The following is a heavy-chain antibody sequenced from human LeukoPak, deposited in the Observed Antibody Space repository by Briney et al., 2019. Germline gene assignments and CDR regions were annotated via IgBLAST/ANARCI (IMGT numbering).Heavy chain of an antibody. V-gene: IGHV3-33*01. Sequence: PGGSLRLSCAASGFTFSSYGMHWVRQAPGKGLEWVAVIWYDGSNKYYADSVKGRFTISRDNSKNTLYLQMNSPRAEDTAVYYCARTYSSSWRDAFDIWGQGTMVTVSS. CDR1: GFTFSSYG. CDR2: IWYDGSNK. D-gene: IGHD6-13*01. J-gene: IGHJ3*02. CDR3: ARTYSSSWRDAFDI.